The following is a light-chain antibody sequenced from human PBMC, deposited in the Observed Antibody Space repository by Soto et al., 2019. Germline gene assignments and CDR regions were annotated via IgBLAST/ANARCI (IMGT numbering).Light chain of an antibody. J-gene: IGKJ5*01. V-gene: IGKV3-11*01. Sequence: EIVLTQYPCTQSLSPGERSTLSCRASQSVSSYLAWYQQKPGQAPRLLIYDASNRATGIPARFSGSGSGTDFTLTISSLEPEDFAVYYCQQRSNFGQGTRLEIK. CDR3: QQRSN. CDR2: DAS. CDR1: QSVSSY.